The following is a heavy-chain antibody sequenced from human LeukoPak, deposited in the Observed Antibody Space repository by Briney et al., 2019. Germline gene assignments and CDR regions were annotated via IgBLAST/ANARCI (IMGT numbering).Heavy chain of an antibody. V-gene: IGHV4-31*03. CDR3: ARGRSYGNYFDY. J-gene: IGHJ4*02. CDR1: GGSISSGGYY. Sequence: PSQTLSLTCTVSGGSISSGGYYWSWIRRHPGKGLEWIGYIYYSGSTYYNPSLKSRVTISVDTSKNQFSLKLSSVTAADTAVYYCARGRSYGNYFDYWGQGTLVTVSS. CDR2: IYYSGST. D-gene: IGHD5-18*01.